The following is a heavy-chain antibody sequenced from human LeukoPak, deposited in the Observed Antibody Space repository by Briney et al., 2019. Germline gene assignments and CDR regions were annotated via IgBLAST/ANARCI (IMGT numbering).Heavy chain of an antibody. J-gene: IGHJ4*02. D-gene: IGHD6-13*01. CDR1: GYTLTELS. V-gene: IGHV1-24*01. CDR3: ATDSRQQLVLGYYFDY. CDR2: FDPEDGET. Sequence: ASVKVSCKVSGYTLTELSMHWVRQAPGKRLEWMGGFDPEDGETIYAQKFQGRVTMTEDTSTDTAYMELSSLRSEDTAVYYCATDSRQQLVLGYYFDYWGQGTLVTVSS.